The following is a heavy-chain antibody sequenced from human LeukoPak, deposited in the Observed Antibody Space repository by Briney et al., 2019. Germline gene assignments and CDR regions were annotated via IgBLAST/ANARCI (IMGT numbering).Heavy chain of an antibody. CDR1: GFTFSSYG. CDR2: IWYDGSNK. Sequence: GGSLRLSCAASGFTFSSYGMHWVGQAPGKGLEWVAVIWYDGSNKYYADSVKGRFTISRDNSKNTLYLQMNSLRAEDTAVYYCARFLAAAPYAFDIWGQGTMVTVSS. V-gene: IGHV3-33*01. CDR3: ARFLAAAPYAFDI. J-gene: IGHJ3*02. D-gene: IGHD6-13*01.